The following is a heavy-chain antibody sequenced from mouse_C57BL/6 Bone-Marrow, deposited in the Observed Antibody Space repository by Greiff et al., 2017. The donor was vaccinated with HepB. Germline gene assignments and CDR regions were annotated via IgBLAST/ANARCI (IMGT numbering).Heavy chain of an antibody. D-gene: IGHD2-4*01. V-gene: IGHV5-6*01. CDR1: GFTFSSYG. J-gene: IGHJ2*01. CDR2: ISSGGSYT. CDR3: ARQMDYDVDY. Sequence: DVHLVESGGDLVKPGGSLKLSCAASGFTFSSYGMSWVRQTPDKRLEWVATISSGGSYTYYPDSVKGRFTISRDNAKNTLYLQMSSLKSEDTAMYYCARQMDYDVDYWGQGTTLTVSS.